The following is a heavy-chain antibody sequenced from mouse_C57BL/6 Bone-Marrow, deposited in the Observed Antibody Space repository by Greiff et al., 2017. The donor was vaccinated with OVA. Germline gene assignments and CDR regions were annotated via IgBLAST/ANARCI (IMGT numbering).Heavy chain of an antibody. J-gene: IGHJ2*01. V-gene: IGHV14-2*01. CDR2: IDPEDGET. Sequence: VQLKESGAELVKPGASVKLSCTASGFNIKDYYMHWVKQRTEQGLEWIGRIDPEDGETKYAPKFQGKATITADTSSNTAYLQLSSLTSAYSAVYYFSRYTTVVEYYFDYWGQGTTLTVSS. CDR1: GFNIKDYY. CDR3: SRYTTVVEYYFDY. D-gene: IGHD1-1*01.